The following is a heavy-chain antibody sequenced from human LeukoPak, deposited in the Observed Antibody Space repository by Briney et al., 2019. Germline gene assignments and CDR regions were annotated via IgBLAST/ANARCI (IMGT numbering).Heavy chain of an antibody. D-gene: IGHD5-24*01. V-gene: IGHV1-69*06. J-gene: IGHJ3*02. Sequence: ASVKVSCKASGGTFSSYAISWVRLAPGEGLEWMGGIIPIFGTANYAQKFQGRVTMTEDTSTDTAYMELSSLRSEDTAVYYCATSGMATIRSAFDIWGQGTMVTVSS. CDR2: IIPIFGTA. CDR1: GGTFSSYA. CDR3: ATSGMATIRSAFDI.